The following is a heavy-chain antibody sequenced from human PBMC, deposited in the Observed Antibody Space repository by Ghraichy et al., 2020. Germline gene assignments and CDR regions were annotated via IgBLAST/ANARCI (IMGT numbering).Heavy chain of an antibody. D-gene: IGHD6-6*01. CDR1: GFTFSSYW. CDR3: ARDRGRAIYSSSYNWFDP. V-gene: IGHV3-7*01. J-gene: IGHJ5*02. CDR2: IKQDGSEK. Sequence: GESLNISCAASGFTFSSYWMSWVRQAPGKGLEWVANIKQDGSEKYYVDSVKGRFTISRDNAKNSLYLQMNSLRAEDTAVYYCARDRGRAIYSSSYNWFDPWGQGTLVTVSS.